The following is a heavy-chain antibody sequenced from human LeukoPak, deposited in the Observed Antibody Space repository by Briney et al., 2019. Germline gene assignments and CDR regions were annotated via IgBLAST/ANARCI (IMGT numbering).Heavy chain of an antibody. V-gene: IGHV4-59*01. Sequence: SETLSLTCTVSGGSISSYYWSWIRQPPGKGLEWIGYIYYSGSTNYNPSLKSRVTISVDTSKNQFSLKLSSVTAADTAVYYCARAGGGAYYYYMDVWGKGTTVTISS. CDR3: ARAGGGAYYYYMDV. D-gene: IGHD3-16*01. CDR1: GGSISSYY. CDR2: IYYSGST. J-gene: IGHJ6*03.